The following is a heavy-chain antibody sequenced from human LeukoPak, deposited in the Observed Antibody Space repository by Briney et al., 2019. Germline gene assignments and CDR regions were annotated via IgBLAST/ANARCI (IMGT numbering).Heavy chain of an antibody. V-gene: IGHV3-49*04. CDR3: SDGLDY. J-gene: IGHJ4*02. CDR2: IRSKAYGGTT. Sequence: GRSLRLSCTASGFTFSDYAMSWVRQAPGKGLEWVAFIRSKAYGGTTEYAASVKGRFTISRDDSKSIAYLQMNSLKTEDTAVYYCSDGLDYWGQGTLVTVSS. D-gene: IGHD2-21*01. CDR1: GFTFSDYA.